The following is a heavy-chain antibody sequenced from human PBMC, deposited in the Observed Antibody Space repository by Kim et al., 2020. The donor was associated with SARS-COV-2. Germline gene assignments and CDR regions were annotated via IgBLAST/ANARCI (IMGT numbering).Heavy chain of an antibody. J-gene: IGHJ4*01. Sequence: GGSLGLSCAASGFTFSSYAMHWVRQAPGKGLEYVSAISSNGGSTYYANSVKGRFTISRDNSKNTLYLQMGSLRAEDMAVYYCAREGGDSSGWYTGPYFD. D-gene: IGHD6-19*01. CDR2: ISSNGGST. CDR1: GFTFSSYA. V-gene: IGHV3-64*01. CDR3: AREGGDSSGWYTGPYFD.